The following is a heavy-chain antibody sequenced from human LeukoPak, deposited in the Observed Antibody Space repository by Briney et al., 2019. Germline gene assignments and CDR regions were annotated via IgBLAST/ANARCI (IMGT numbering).Heavy chain of an antibody. CDR1: GYTFTSYG. Sequence: ASVKVSCKASGYTFTSYGISWVRQAPGQGLEWMGWINSYSGDTNYAQKLQGRLTMATDTSTSTVYMDLRSLTSDDTAVYYCAITPDCSSTSCSFDYWGQGTLVTVSS. D-gene: IGHD2-2*01. J-gene: IGHJ4*02. CDR3: AITPDCSSTSCSFDY. V-gene: IGHV1-18*01. CDR2: INSYSGDT.